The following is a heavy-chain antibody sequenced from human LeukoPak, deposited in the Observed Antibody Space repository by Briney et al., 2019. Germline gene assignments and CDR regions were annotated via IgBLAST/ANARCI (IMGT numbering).Heavy chain of an antibody. CDR3: ETAIQLRPF. CDR2: ISYNGNHI. CDR1: GFVFRSYP. D-gene: IGHD1-1*01. Sequence: GGSLRLSCAASGFVFRSYPMQWVRQAPGKGLEWVTIISYNGNHIFYADSVKGRSTISRDNSKNTLYLQMNGLRPEDTAVYYCETAIQLRPFWGKGTMVTVS. J-gene: IGHJ4*02. V-gene: IGHV3-30*04.